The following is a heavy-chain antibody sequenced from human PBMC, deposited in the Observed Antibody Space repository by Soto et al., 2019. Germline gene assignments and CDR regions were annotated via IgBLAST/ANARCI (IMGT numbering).Heavy chain of an antibody. CDR2: ISYDGSNK. J-gene: IGHJ4*02. CDR3: AGDHSSGWYPGRFDY. D-gene: IGHD6-19*01. V-gene: IGHV3-30-3*01. CDR1: GFTFSSYA. Sequence: GGSLRLSCAASGFTFSSYAMHWVRQAPGKGLERLEVISYDGSNKYYADSVKGRVTISTDNSKNTLYLQMNNPRPEDTAVYYCAGDHSSGWYPGRFDYWGQGTLVTVSS.